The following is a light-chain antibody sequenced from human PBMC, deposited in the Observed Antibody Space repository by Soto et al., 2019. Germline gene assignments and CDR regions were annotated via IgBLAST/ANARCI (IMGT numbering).Light chain of an antibody. Sequence: DIQMTQSPSSLSASVGDIVTITCRASQSISTYLNWSQQRPGKAPKLLIYSASSLQSGVPSRFSGSGSGTDFTLTINSLQPEDFATYYCQQTYSSPWTFGQGTKVEIK. CDR1: QSISTY. CDR3: QQTYSSPWT. V-gene: IGKV1-39*01. CDR2: SAS. J-gene: IGKJ1*01.